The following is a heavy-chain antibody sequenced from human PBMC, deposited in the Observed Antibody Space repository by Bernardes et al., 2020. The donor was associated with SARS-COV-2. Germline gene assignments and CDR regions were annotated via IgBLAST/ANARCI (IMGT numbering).Heavy chain of an antibody. CDR2: MNPNSGDA. Sequence: ASVKVSCKASGYTFTSYDIIWVRQASGQGLEWMGWMNPNSGDAAYAQKFQGRVTMTRDTSISTAYMELSGLGSEDTAVYYCARDYGGNSGWFDPWGQGILVTVSS. V-gene: IGHV1-8*01. CDR3: ARDYGGNSGWFDP. CDR1: GYTFTSYD. J-gene: IGHJ5*02. D-gene: IGHD4-17*01.